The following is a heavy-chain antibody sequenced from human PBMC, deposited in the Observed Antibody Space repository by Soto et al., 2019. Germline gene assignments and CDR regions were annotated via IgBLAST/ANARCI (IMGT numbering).Heavy chain of an antibody. D-gene: IGHD1-26*01. CDR2: IYWDDEK. CDR3: AHRLTWDAFDI. V-gene: IGHV2-5*02. Sequence: QITLKESGPTLVKRTQPLTLTYTFSGFSLSDNGVGVGWIRQPPGKALEWLALIYWDDEKIYSPSLKTRLTITKDTSKNQVLLTMTNMDPVDTATYYCAHRLTWDAFDIWGQGTMVTVSS. CDR1: GFSLSDNGVG. J-gene: IGHJ3*02.